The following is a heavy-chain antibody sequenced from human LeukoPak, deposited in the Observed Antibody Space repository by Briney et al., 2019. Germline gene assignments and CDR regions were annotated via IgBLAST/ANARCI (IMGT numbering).Heavy chain of an antibody. CDR3: ARDDYGGIDY. Sequence: PGGSLRLSCAASGFTFGDYYMSWIRQAPGKGLEWVSYISASGGAIYYADSVKGRFTISRDNAKNSLYLQMNSLRAEDTAVYYCARDDYGGIDYWGQGTLVTVSS. D-gene: IGHD4-17*01. CDR1: GFTFGDYY. V-gene: IGHV3-11*04. CDR2: ISASGGAI. J-gene: IGHJ4*02.